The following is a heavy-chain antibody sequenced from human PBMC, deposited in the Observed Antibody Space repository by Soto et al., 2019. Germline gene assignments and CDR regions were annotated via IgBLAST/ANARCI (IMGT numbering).Heavy chain of an antibody. V-gene: IGHV1-69*06. J-gene: IGHJ4*02. CDR2: IILILGTP. CDR1: GDTFSTYS. D-gene: IGHD3-22*01. Sequence: QVQLVQSGAEVKKRGSSVKVSCKVSGDTFSTYSISWVRQAPGQGLDWRGGIILILGTPSYAQRFQDRVTISADKSTSTAYMELGSLRSEDTAVYYCARERSRYDRSGYYRPDYWGQGTLVTVSS. CDR3: ARERSRYDRSGYYRPDY.